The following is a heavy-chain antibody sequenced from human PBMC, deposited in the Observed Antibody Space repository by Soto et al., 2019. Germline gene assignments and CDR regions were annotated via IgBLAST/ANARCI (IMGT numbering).Heavy chain of an antibody. CDR1: GFTFSSYA. Sequence: PGGSLRLSCAASGFTFSSYAMSWGRPAPGEGLEWVSAISGSGGSTYYADSVKGRFTISRDNSKNTLYLQMNSLRAEDTAVYYCARGYDFWSGSRGGAFDIWGQGTMVTVSS. CDR3: ARGYDFWSGSRGGAFDI. CDR2: ISGSGGST. J-gene: IGHJ3*02. D-gene: IGHD3-3*01. V-gene: IGHV3-23*01.